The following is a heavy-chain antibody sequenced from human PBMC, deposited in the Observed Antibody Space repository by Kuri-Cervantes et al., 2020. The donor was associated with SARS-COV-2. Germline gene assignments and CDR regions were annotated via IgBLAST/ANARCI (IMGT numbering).Heavy chain of an antibody. Sequence: GESLKISCTVSGGSISSSSYYWGWIRQPPGKGLEWVSSISSSSSYIYYADSVKGRFTISRDNSKNTLYLQMNSLRAEDTAVYYCARDRGNYYGMDVWGQGTTVTVSS. CDR2: ISSSSSYI. D-gene: IGHD3-10*01. CDR1: GGSISSSS. J-gene: IGHJ6*02. CDR3: ARDRGNYYGMDV. V-gene: IGHV3-21*04.